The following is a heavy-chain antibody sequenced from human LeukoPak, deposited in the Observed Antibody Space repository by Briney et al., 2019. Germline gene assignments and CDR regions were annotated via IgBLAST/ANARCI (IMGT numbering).Heavy chain of an antibody. CDR2: INSGGSII. V-gene: IGHV3-48*03. Sequence: QPGGSLRLSCAASGFTFSNYEMNWLRQAPGKGLEWVSYINSGGSIIYYTDSVKGRFTISRDDAKNSLYLQMNSLRAEDTAVYYCAELGITMIGGVWGKGTTVTISS. J-gene: IGHJ6*04. CDR1: GFTFSNYE. D-gene: IGHD3-10*02. CDR3: AELGITMIGGV.